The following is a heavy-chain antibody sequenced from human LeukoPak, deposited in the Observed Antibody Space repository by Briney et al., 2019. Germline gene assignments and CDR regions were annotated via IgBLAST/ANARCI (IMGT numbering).Heavy chain of an antibody. D-gene: IGHD2-15*01. V-gene: IGHV1-18*01. CDR2: INTYKGDT. J-gene: IGHJ4*02. CDR3: ARDWGSCSGVGCQQRFDY. Sequence: ASVKVSCKASGYTLTNYNISWVRQAPGQGLEWMGWINTYKGDTLYAQKLQGRVTMTADTSTNTAYMELRSLRFDDTAVYYCARDWGSCSGVGCQQRFDYWGQGTLVTVSS. CDR1: GYTLTNYN.